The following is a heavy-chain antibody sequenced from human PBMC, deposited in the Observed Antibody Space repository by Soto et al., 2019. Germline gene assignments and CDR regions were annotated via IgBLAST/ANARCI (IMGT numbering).Heavy chain of an antibody. CDR3: AGSASSGWKGGGGY. CDR2: ISSSSSYI. CDR1: GFTFSSYS. Sequence: EVQLVESGGGLVKPGGSLRLSCAASGFTFSSYSMNWVRQAPGKGLEWVSSISSSSSYIYYADSVKGRFTISRDKAKNARYWQINSRSAGNTAVYYCAGSASSGWKGGGGYWGQGTLVTVSS. D-gene: IGHD6-19*01. V-gene: IGHV3-21*01. J-gene: IGHJ4*02.